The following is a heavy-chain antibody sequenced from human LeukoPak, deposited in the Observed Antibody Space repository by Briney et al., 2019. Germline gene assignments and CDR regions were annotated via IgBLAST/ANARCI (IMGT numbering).Heavy chain of an antibody. CDR1: GYTFTSYD. Sequence: GASVKVSCKASGYTFTSYDISWVRQAPGQGLEWMGWISAYNGNTNYAQKLQGRVTMTTDTSTSTAYMELRSLRSDDTAVYYCARGPLEFCSGGSCYSGRNWLDPWGQGILVTVSS. CDR3: ARGPLEFCSGGSCYSGRNWLDP. J-gene: IGHJ5*02. D-gene: IGHD2-15*01. CDR2: ISAYNGNT. V-gene: IGHV1-18*01.